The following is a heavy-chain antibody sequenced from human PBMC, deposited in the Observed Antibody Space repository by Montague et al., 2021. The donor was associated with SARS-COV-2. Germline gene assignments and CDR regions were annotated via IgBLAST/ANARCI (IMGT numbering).Heavy chain of an antibody. J-gene: IGHJ5*01. Sequence: SETLSLTCAVSGASVTSISCCCCFRQPPAGGLLWFAEIHHTGVTTFNPPLRSRVSISLDTSTNQFSLPLHSVTAADTATYFCATHPVFQHLYSGGQGTLV. CDR2: IHHTGVT. CDR1: GASVTSISC. CDR3: ATHPVFQHLYS. D-gene: IGHD6-13*01. V-gene: IGHV4-4*02.